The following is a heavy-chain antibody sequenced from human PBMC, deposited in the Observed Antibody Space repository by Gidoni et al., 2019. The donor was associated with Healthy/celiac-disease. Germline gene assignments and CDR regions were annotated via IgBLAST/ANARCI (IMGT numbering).Heavy chain of an antibody. J-gene: IGHJ4*02. D-gene: IGHD2-15*01. Sequence: LKSRVTISVDTSKNQFSLKLSSVTAADTAVYYCARLGPKRYCSGGSCFVFDYWGQGTLVTVSS. CDR3: ARLGPKRYCSGGSCFVFDY. V-gene: IGHV4-39*01.